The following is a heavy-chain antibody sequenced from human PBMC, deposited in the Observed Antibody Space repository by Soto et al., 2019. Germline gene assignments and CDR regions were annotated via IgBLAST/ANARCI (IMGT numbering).Heavy chain of an antibody. V-gene: IGHV3-30*18. CDR3: AKVALVGDFWSCYYTGEDYYYGMDV. CDR1: GFTFSSYG. Sequence: GGSLRLSCAASGFTFSSYGMHWVRQAPGKGLEWVAVISYDGGNKYYADSVKGRFTISRDNSKNTLYLQMNSLRAEDTAVYYCAKVALVGDFWSCYYTGEDYYYGMDVWGQGTTVTVSS. D-gene: IGHD3-3*01. J-gene: IGHJ6*02. CDR2: ISYDGGNK.